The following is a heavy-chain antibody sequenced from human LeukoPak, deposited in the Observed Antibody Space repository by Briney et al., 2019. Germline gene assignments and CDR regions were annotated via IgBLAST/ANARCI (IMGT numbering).Heavy chain of an antibody. V-gene: IGHV4-34*01. D-gene: IGHD2-15*01. CDR1: GGSFSGYY. CDR2: INHSGST. CDR3: ARTTSHIVVVVEHRAFDI. Sequence: PSETLSLTCAVYGGSFSGYYWSWIRQPPGKGLEWIGEINHSGSTNYNPSLKSRVTISVDTSKNQFSLRLSSVTAADTAVYYCARTTSHIVVVVEHRAFDIWGQGTMVTVSS. J-gene: IGHJ3*02.